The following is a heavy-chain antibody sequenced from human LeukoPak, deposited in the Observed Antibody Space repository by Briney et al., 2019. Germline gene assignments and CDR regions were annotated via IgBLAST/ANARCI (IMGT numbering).Heavy chain of an antibody. CDR1: GGSFSGYY. V-gene: IGHV4-34*01. D-gene: IGHD5-24*01. CDR3: ARRWWEGEYDD. J-gene: IGHJ4*02. Sequence: PSETLSLTCAVYGGSFSGYYWSWIRQPPGKGLEWIGEINHSGSTNYNPSLKSRVTISVDTSKNQFSLKLSSVTAADTAVYYCARRWWEGEYDDWGQGTLVTVSS. CDR2: INHSGST.